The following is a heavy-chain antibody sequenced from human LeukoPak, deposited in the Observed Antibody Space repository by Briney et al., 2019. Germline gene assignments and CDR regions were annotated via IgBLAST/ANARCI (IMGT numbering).Heavy chain of an antibody. CDR2: IYHSGST. J-gene: IGHJ4*02. CDR3: GGGGNPVGGHGL. V-gene: IGHV4-38-2*02. Sequence: SETLSLTCTVSGYSISSGYYWGWIRQPPGKGLEWIGSIYHSGSTYYNPSLKSRVTISVDTSKNQFSLKLSSVTAADPAVYYLGGGGNPVGGHGLWGQGTLATVSS. D-gene: IGHD4-23*01. CDR1: GYSISSGYY.